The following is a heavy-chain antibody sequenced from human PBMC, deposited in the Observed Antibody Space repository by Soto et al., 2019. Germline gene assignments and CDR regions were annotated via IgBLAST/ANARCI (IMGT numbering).Heavy chain of an antibody. CDR1: GYTFKSFY. J-gene: IGHJ5*02. Sequence: QVQLVQSGAEVKKPGASVKVSCTASGYTFKSFYMHWVRQAPGQGLEWIGMINPTDGSGSFAQKFQDRVTLTTDRPTSTVYMELSSLPREYTAVYFCARDFGRHGAVDTTGWFEPWGQGTLVTVSS. CDR3: ARDFGRHGAVDTTGWFEP. CDR2: INPTDGSG. V-gene: IGHV1-46*02. D-gene: IGHD3-3*01.